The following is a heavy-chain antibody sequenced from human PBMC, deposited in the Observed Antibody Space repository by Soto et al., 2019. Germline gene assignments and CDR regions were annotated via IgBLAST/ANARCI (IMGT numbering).Heavy chain of an antibody. CDR2: IKQDGSAT. CDR1: GFTFGSYW. J-gene: IGHJ4*02. V-gene: IGHV3-7*01. D-gene: IGHD2-21*02. CDR3: ARAGYCGPGCYYYFDY. Sequence: EVQLVESGGGLVQPGGSLRLSCAVSGFTFGSYWMNWVRLIPGKGLEWVAYIKQDGSATYYVDSVKGRFTISRDNAKNSLYLQMNSLRAEDTSVYYCARAGYCGPGCYYYFDYWGQGTLVTVSS.